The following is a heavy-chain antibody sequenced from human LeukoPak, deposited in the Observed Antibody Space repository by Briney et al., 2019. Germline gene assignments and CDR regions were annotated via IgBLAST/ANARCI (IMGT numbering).Heavy chain of an antibody. CDR1: GFXVSSNF. CDR2: IYSGGTT. J-gene: IGHJ4*02. Sequence: GGSLRLSCVASGFXVSSNFISWVRQAPGKGLEWFSVIYSGGTTYYADSVKGRFTISRDNSKNTLYLQMNSLRAEDTAVYYCAKDPQYYDILTGPFDYWGQGTLVTVSS. D-gene: IGHD3-9*01. V-gene: IGHV3-53*05. CDR3: AKDPQYYDILTGPFDY.